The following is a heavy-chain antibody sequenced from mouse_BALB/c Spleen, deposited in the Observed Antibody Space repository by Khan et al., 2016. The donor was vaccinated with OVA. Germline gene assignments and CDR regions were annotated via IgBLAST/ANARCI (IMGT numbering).Heavy chain of an antibody. CDR3: VRDGAYHRSDGWFAY. CDR2: INPSNGYT. D-gene: IGHD2-14*01. V-gene: IGHV1-4*01. CDR1: GYTFISYT. J-gene: IGHJ3*01. Sequence: VQLQESGAELARPGASVKMSCKASGYTFISYTIHWIKKRPGQGLEWIGYINPSNGYTNYNQKFKDKATLTTDKSSTTAYLQLSSLTSDDSAVYNCVRDGAYHRSDGWFAYWGQGTRVTVSA.